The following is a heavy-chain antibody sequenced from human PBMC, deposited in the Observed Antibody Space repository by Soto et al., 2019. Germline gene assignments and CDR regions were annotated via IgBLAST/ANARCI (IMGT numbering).Heavy chain of an antibody. J-gene: IGHJ3*02. V-gene: IGHV4-59*11. CDR3: ARLQYTVVTAFDI. CDR1: AVSIGSHF. D-gene: IGHD2-15*01. CDR2: IYHTVNT. Sequence: SETLSLTCSVSAVSIGSHFWSWIRQAPGKGPELVGYIYHTVNTKYNPALKSRVTISMDTSKNQLSLKLSSVTAADTAVYYCARLQYTVVTAFDIWGQGTMVTVSS.